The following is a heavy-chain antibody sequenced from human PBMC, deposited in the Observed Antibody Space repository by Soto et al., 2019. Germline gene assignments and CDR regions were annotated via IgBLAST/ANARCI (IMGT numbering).Heavy chain of an antibody. Sequence: ASVKVSCKASGYSFTSYAMHWVRQAPGQRLEWMGWTNAGNSKTYYSEKFEGRVTFTRDTVATTVNMELTSLTSEDTAVYYCGRDQSGTGYYVDWFDPWGQGTLVTVSS. D-gene: IGHD3-10*02. V-gene: IGHV1-3*01. J-gene: IGHJ5*02. CDR1: GYSFTSYA. CDR3: GRDQSGTGYYVDWFDP. CDR2: TNAGNSKT.